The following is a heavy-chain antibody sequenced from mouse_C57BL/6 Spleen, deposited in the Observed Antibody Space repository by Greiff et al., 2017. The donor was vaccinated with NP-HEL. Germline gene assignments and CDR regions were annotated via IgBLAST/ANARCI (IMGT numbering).Heavy chain of an antibody. CDR1: GFTFSSYA. V-gene: IGHV5-4*01. D-gene: IGHD1-1*01. CDR2: ISDGGSYT. Sequence: EVQLQESGGGLVKPGGSLKLSCAASGFTFSSYAMSWVRQTPEKRLEWVATISDGGSYTYYPDNVKGRFTISRDNAKNNLYLQMSHLKSEDTAMYYCARYITTVGATWYFDVWGTGTTVTVSS. J-gene: IGHJ1*03. CDR3: ARYITTVGATWYFDV.